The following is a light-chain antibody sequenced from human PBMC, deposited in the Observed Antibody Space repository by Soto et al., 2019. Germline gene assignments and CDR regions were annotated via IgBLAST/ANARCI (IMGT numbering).Light chain of an antibody. CDR3: QQYNNWPLMYT. CDR2: GPS. V-gene: IGKV3-15*01. J-gene: IGKJ2*01. Sequence: EIVMTQSPATLAVSPGERATLSCRASQSVSSNLAWYQQKPGQAPRLLIYGPSTRATGIPARFSGSGSGTEITLTISSLQSEDFAVYYCQQYNNWPLMYTFGQGTKLEIK. CDR1: QSVSSN.